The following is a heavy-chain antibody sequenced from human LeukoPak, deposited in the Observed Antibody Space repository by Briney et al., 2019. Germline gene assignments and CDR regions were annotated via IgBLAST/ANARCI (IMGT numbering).Heavy chain of an antibody. D-gene: IGHD3-10*01. CDR3: AREAFGEFSNYYYYGMDV. Sequence: GGSLRLSCAASGFTVSSNYMSWVRQAPGKGLEWVSVIYSGGSTYYADSVKGRFTISRDNSKNTLYLQMNSLRAEDTAVYYCAREAFGEFSNYYYYGMDVWGQGTTVTVSS. CDR1: GFTVSSNY. CDR2: IYSGGST. V-gene: IGHV3-66*01. J-gene: IGHJ6*02.